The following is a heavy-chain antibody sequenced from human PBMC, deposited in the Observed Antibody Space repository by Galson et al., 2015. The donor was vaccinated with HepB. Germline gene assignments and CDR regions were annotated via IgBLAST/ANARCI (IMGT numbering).Heavy chain of an antibody. CDR1: GYTFNSYA. V-gene: IGHV1-3*01. CDR2: INAGNGNT. D-gene: IGHD3-22*01. J-gene: IGHJ4*02. CDR3: ARDMIVAPSGFDY. Sequence: SVKVSCKASGYTFNSYAMHWVRQAPGQRLEWMGWINAGNGNTKYSQKFQGRVTITRETSASTVYMELSSLRSEDTAVYYCARDMIVAPSGFDYWGQGTLVTVSS.